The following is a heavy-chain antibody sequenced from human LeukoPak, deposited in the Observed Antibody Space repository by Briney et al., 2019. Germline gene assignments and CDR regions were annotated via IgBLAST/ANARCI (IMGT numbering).Heavy chain of an antibody. V-gene: IGHV3-23*01. J-gene: IGHJ4*02. CDR3: AKDRVVVVPAAYDY. D-gene: IGHD2-2*01. CDR2: ISGSGGST. Sequence: GGSLRLSCAASGFTFSSYTMSWVRQAPGKGLEWVSAISGSGGSTYYADSVKGRFTISRDNSKNTLYLQMNSLRAEDTAVYYCAKDRVVVVPAAYDYWGQGTLVTVSS. CDR1: GFTFSSYT.